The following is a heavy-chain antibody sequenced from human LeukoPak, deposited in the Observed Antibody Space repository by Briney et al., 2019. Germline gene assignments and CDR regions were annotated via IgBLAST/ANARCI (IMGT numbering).Heavy chain of an antibody. J-gene: IGHJ4*02. D-gene: IGHD3-22*01. CDR2: INHSGST. V-gene: IGHV4-34*01. Sequence: SETLSLTCAVSGGSFSGYYWSWIRQPPGKGLEWIGEINHSGSTNYNPSLKSRVTISVDTSKNQFSLKLSSVTAADTAVYYCARGRGTDYYDSSGYPFDYWGQGTLVTVSS. CDR3: ARGRGTDYYDSSGYPFDY. CDR1: GGSFSGYY.